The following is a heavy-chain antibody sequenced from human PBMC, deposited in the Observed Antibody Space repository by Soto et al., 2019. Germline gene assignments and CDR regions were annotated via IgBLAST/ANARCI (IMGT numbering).Heavy chain of an antibody. V-gene: IGHV1-46*01. Sequence: ASVKVSCKASGYTFTSYYMHWVRQAPGQGLEWMGIINPRGGSTSYAQKFQGRVTMTRDTSTSTVYMELSSLRSEDTAVYYCATPSEGLRYFDWLSSSYYYYGMDVWGQGTTVTVAS. D-gene: IGHD3-9*01. CDR1: GYTFTSYY. CDR3: ATPSEGLRYFDWLSSSYYYYGMDV. J-gene: IGHJ6*02. CDR2: INPRGGST.